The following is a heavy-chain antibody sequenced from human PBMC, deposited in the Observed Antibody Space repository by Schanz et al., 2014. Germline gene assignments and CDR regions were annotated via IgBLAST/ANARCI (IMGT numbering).Heavy chain of an antibody. CDR3: ARDYYDSSGYYYCDY. V-gene: IGHV1-69*08. J-gene: IGHJ4*02. D-gene: IGHD3-22*01. CDR2: IIPILGIA. Sequence: QVQLVQSEAEVKKPGSSVKVSCKASGGTFSSYTISWVRQAPGQGLEWMGRIIPILGIANYAQKFQGRLTITAYKSTSTAYMELSSLRSEDTAMYYCARDYYDSSGYYYCDYWGQGTLVTVSS. CDR1: GGTFSSYT.